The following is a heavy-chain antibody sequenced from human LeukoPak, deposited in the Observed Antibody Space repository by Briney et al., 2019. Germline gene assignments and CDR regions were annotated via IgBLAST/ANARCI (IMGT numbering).Heavy chain of an antibody. Sequence: PGGSLRLSCAASGFTLSDYWMSWVRQAPGKGLEWVANIKKDGSEKYNVDSVKGRFTISRDNAKNSLYLQMNSLRAEDTAVYYCAKTPAEVGELLVEYYFDCWGQGTLVTVSS. V-gene: IGHV3-7*01. D-gene: IGHD3-10*01. CDR2: IKKDGSEK. J-gene: IGHJ4*02. CDR3: AKTPAEVGELLVEYYFDC. CDR1: GFTLSDYW.